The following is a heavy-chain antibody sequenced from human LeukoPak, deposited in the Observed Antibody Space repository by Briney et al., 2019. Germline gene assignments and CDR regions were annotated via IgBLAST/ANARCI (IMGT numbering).Heavy chain of an antibody. Sequence: PGGSLRLSCAASGFTFDDFTMHWVRQAPGKGLEWVSIISWDSTTPNYADPVKGRFVIFRDDRKGSLYLQMNSLRTEDTAVYYCARPANDEHYSDLRGQGTLVTVSS. CDR2: ISWDSTTP. V-gene: IGHV3-43*01. CDR1: GFTFDDFT. J-gene: IGHJ4*02. CDR3: ARPANDEHYSDL.